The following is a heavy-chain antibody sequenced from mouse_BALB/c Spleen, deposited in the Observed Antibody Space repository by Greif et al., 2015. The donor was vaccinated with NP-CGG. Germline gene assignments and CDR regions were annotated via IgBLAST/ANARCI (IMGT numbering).Heavy chain of an antibody. Sequence: QVQLQQSGAELVRPGASVKLSCKASGYTFTSYWMNWVKQRPEQGLEWIGRIDPYDSETHYNQKFKDKAILTVDKSSGTAYMQLSSLTSEDSAVYYCAYYRYDYAMDYWGQGTSVTVSS. CDR1: GYTFTSYW. CDR2: IDPYDSET. J-gene: IGHJ4*01. V-gene: IGHV1-74*01. D-gene: IGHD2-14*01. CDR3: AYYRYDYAMDY.